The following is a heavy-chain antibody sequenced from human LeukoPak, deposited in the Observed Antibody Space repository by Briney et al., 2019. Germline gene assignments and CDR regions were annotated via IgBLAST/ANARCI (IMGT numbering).Heavy chain of an antibody. J-gene: IGHJ4*02. Sequence: SETLSLTCTVSGGSISSSSYYWGWIRQPPGRGLEWIGSIYYSGSTYYNPSLKSRVTISVDTSKNQFSLKLSSVTAADTAVYYCARRSGSYPWIDYWGQGTLVTVSS. D-gene: IGHD1-26*01. V-gene: IGHV4-39*01. CDR2: IYYSGST. CDR1: GGSISSSSYY. CDR3: ARRSGSYPWIDY.